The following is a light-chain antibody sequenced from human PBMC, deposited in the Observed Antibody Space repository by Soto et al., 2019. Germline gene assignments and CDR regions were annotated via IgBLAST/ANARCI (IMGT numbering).Light chain of an antibody. V-gene: IGLV1-44*01. CDR3: AAWDDTRKRYV. J-gene: IGLJ1*01. Sequence: QSVLTQPPSASETPGQTVSISCSGSNSNIASNTVNWYQHLPGTARKLLIYYSNQRLSGLPVRFSGAKPGTSASLAISGLQSEDESDYYCAAWDDTRKRYVSGTGTKVTVL. CDR2: YSN. CDR1: NSNIASNT.